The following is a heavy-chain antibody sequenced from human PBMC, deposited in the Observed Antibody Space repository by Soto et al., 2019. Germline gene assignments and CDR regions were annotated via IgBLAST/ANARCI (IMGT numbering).Heavy chain of an antibody. CDR3: AHDDVGQKGFDY. V-gene: IGHV2-5*02. CDR2: IYWDDDK. J-gene: IGHJ4*02. D-gene: IGHD1-1*01. Sequence: QITLKESGPTLVNPTQPLTLSCTFSGFSISTRGVGVGWIRQPPGKALEWLALIYWDDDKRYTPSLKSRLTTTKDPTKNCVGLRMTNMDLVDTATCYCAHDDVGQKGFDYWGQGTLVTASA. CDR1: GFSISTRGVG.